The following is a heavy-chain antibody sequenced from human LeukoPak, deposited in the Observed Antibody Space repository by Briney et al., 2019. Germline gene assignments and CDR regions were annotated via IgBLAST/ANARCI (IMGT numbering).Heavy chain of an antibody. CDR1: GGSLSSYY. CDR3: ARQQSIAVAATDY. CDR2: IYYSGST. J-gene: IGHJ4*02. Sequence: PSETLSLTCTVSGGSLSSYYWSWIRQPPGKGLEWIGYIYYSGSTNYNPSLKSRVTMSVDTSKNQFSLKLSSVTAADTAVYYCARQQSIAVAATDYWGQGTLVTVSS. V-gene: IGHV4-59*08. D-gene: IGHD6-19*01.